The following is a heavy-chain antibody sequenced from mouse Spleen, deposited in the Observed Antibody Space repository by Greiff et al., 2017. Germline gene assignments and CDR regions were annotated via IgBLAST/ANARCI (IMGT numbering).Heavy chain of an antibody. V-gene: IGHV1S135*01. D-gene: IGHD2-4*01. J-gene: IGHJ3*01. CDR1: GYSFTDYN. Sequence: EVKLVESGPELVKPGASVKVSCKASGYSFTDYNMYWVKQSHGKSLEWIGYIDPYNGGTSYNQKFKGKATLTVDKTSSTAFMHLNSLTSEDSAVYYCARPYDYDRSAWFAYWGQGTLVTVSA. CDR2: IDPYNGGT. CDR3: ARPYDYDRSAWFAY.